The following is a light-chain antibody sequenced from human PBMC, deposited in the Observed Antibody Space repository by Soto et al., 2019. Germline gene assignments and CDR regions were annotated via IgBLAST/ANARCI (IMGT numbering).Light chain of an antibody. Sequence: EIVLTQSPGTLSLSPGERATLSCRTSESVTSTYLAWYQQKPGQPPRLLIYGASSRATGIPDRFSGSWSGTDFTLTISRLEHEDFAMYYCQLFGSSPRYTFGQGTKLEIK. CDR2: GAS. V-gene: IGKV3-20*01. J-gene: IGKJ2*01. CDR3: QLFGSSPRYT. CDR1: ESVTSTY.